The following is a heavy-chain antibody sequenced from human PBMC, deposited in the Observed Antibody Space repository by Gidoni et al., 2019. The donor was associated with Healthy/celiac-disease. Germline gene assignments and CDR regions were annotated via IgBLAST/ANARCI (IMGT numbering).Heavy chain of an antibody. J-gene: IGHJ5*02. D-gene: IGHD3-22*01. Sequence: EVQLVESGGGLVQTGGSLKLPCAASGFTFSGSAMHWVRQASGKGLEWVGRSRSKANSYATAYAASVKGRFTISRDDSKNTAYLQMNSLKTEDTAVYYCTSPHYYDSSGLLVRFDPWGQGTLVTVSS. CDR3: TSPHYYDSSGLLVRFDP. V-gene: IGHV3-73*02. CDR2: SRSKANSYAT. CDR1: GFTFSGSA.